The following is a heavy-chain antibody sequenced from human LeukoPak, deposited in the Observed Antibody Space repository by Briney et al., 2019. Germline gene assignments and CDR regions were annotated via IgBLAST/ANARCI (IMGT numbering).Heavy chain of an antibody. Sequence: PGGSLRLSCAASGFTFSSYGMHWVRQAPGKGLEWVAVISYDGSNKYYADSVKGRFTISRDNSKNTLYLQMNSLRAEDTAVYYCAKGIQQLVLLDYWGQGTLVTVSS. CDR3: AKGIQQLVLLDY. CDR1: GFTFSSYG. D-gene: IGHD6-13*01. J-gene: IGHJ4*02. CDR2: ISYDGSNK. V-gene: IGHV3-30*18.